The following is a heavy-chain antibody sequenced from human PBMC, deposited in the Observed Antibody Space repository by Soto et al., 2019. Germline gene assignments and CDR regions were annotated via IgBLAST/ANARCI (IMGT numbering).Heavy chain of an antibody. D-gene: IGHD1-7*01. CDR3: AKDITSNWNYVSAWFDP. J-gene: IGHJ5*02. CDR1: GFTFSTYT. Sequence: EVQLLESGGGLVQPGGSLRLSCVASGFTFSTYTMTWVRQAPGKGLEWVSSISGSGGSTHYADSVKGRSIISRDNSRNTLYLQLNSLRAEDTAVYSCAKDITSNWNYVSAWFDPWGQGALVIVSS. V-gene: IGHV3-23*01. CDR2: ISGSGGST.